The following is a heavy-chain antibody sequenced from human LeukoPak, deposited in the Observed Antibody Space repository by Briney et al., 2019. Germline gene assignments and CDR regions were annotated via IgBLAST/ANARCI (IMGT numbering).Heavy chain of an antibody. CDR3: ARHRDYYGSGSYYTPDY. J-gene: IGHJ4*02. Sequence: SETLSLTCTVSGGSISSSSFYWGWIRQPPGKGLQWIGYIHYRGSTYYNPSLKSRVTMSVDTSKNQFSLKLSSVTAADTAVYYCARHRDYYGSGSYYTPDYWGQGTLVTVSS. CDR2: IHYRGST. D-gene: IGHD3-10*01. CDR1: GGSISSSSFY. V-gene: IGHV4-39*01.